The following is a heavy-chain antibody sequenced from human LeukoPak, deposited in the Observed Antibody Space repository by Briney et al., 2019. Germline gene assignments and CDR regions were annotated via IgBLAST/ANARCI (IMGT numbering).Heavy chain of an antibody. V-gene: IGHV1-2*02. J-gene: IGHJ4*02. CDR3: ARASVLWFGELFGFDY. Sequence: GASVKVSCKASGYTFTSYYMHWVRQAPGQGLEWMGWINPNSGGTNYAQKFQGRVTVTRDTSISTAYMELSRLRSDDTAVYYCARASVLWFGELFGFDYWGQGTLVTVSS. CDR2: INPNSGGT. CDR1: GYTFTSYY. D-gene: IGHD3-10*01.